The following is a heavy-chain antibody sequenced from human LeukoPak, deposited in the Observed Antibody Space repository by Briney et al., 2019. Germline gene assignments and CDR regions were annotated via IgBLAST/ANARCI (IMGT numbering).Heavy chain of an antibody. Sequence: ASVKVSCKASGYTFTSYYMHWVRQAPGQGLEWMGIINPSGGSTSYAQKFQGRVTMTRDMSTSTVYMELSSLRSEDTAVYYCARVRSYYDSSGMSPLYYYMDVWGKGTTVTVSS. D-gene: IGHD3-22*01. CDR3: ARVRSYYDSSGMSPLYYYMDV. V-gene: IGHV1-46*01. CDR2: INPSGGST. CDR1: GYTFTSYY. J-gene: IGHJ6*03.